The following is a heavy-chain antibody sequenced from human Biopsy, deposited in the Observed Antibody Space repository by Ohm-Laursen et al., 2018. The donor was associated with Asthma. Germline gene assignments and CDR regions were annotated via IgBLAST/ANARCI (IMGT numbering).Heavy chain of an antibody. Sequence: LRLSCAASGFAFRSYAMNWVRQAPGKGLEWVAVISYDGSTKYSADSVKGRFIVSRDISKNILSLQMNSLRPEDTAVYYCARDVVWFREVGGMDVWGQGTTVTVSS. CDR1: GFAFRSYA. CDR3: ARDVVWFREVGGMDV. CDR2: ISYDGSTK. J-gene: IGHJ6*02. D-gene: IGHD3-10*01. V-gene: IGHV3-30*03.